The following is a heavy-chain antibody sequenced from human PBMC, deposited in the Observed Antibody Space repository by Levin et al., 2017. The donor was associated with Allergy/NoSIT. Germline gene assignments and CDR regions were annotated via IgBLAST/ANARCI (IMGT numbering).Heavy chain of an antibody. Sequence: SPTLSLTCTVSGGSIRSSSYYWGWIRQPPGKGLEWIGSIYYSGSTYYNPSLKSRVTISVDTSKNQFSLKLSSVTAADTAVYYCARPYSSGWYGGDWFDPWGQGTLVTVSS. CDR1: GGSIRSSSYY. CDR3: ARPYSSGWYGGDWFDP. J-gene: IGHJ5*02. CDR2: IYYSGST. D-gene: IGHD6-19*01. V-gene: IGHV4-39*01.